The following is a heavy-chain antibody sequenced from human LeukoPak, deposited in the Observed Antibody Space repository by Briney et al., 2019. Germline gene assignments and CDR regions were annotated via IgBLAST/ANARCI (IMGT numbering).Heavy chain of an antibody. J-gene: IGHJ4*02. V-gene: IGHV1-2*02. Sequence: GASVKVSCKASGYTFTGYYMHWVRQAPGQGLEWMGWINPNSGGTNYAQKFQGRVTMTRDTSISTAYMELSRLRSDDTAVYYCARSPRPSYYYDSSGYYCDYWGQGTLVTVSS. CDR3: ARSPRPSYYYDSSGYYCDY. CDR2: INPNSGGT. CDR1: GYTFTGYY. D-gene: IGHD3-22*01.